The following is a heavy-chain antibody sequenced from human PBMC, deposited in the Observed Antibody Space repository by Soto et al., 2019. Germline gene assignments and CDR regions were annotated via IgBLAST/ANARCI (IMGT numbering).Heavy chain of an antibody. CDR1: GGTFSSYT. CDR2: IIPILGIA. V-gene: IGHV1-69*02. CDR3: ARGEYSYGYEESYYYGMDV. Sequence: GASVKVSCKAPGGTFSSYTISWVRQAPGQGLEWMGRIIPILGIANYAQKFQGRVTITADKSTSTAYMELSRLRSDDTAVYYCARGEYSYGYEESYYYGMDVWGQGTTVTVSS. J-gene: IGHJ6*02. D-gene: IGHD5-18*01.